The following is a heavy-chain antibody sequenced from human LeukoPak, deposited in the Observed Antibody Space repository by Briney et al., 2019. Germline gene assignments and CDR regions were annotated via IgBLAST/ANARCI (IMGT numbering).Heavy chain of an antibody. CDR3: ARAHDYGPDY. CDR2: IYYSGST. Sequence: SGTLSLTCTVSGGSLSSGGYYWRWIRQHPGKGLEWIGYIYYSGSTYYNPSLKSRVTISVDTSKNQFSLKLSSVTAADTAVYYCARAHDYGPDYWGQGTLVTVSS. D-gene: IGHD4-17*01. CDR1: GGSLSSGGYY. V-gene: IGHV4-31*03. J-gene: IGHJ4*02.